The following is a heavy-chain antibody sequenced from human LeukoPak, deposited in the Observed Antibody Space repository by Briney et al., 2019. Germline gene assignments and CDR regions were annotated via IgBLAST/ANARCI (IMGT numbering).Heavy chain of an antibody. V-gene: IGHV2-5*01. Sequence: SGPTLVKTTQTLTLTCTFSGFSLSTSGVGVGWIRQPPGKALEWLALIYWNDDKRYSPSLKSRLTITKDTSKNQVVLTMTNMDPVDTATYCCAHSTAGLTFDYWGQGTLVTVSS. J-gene: IGHJ4*02. CDR3: AHSTAGLTFDY. CDR2: IYWNDDK. D-gene: IGHD3-9*01. CDR1: GFSLSTSGVG.